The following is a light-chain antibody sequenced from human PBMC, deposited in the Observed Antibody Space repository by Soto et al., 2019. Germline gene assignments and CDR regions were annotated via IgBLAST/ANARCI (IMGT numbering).Light chain of an antibody. J-gene: IGKJ5*01. CDR3: QQYGNSPTIT. V-gene: IGKV3-20*01. CDR2: AAS. CDR1: QSVSSY. Sequence: EIVLTQSPATLSLSPGARATLSCRASQSVSSYLAWYQQKPGQAPRLLIYAASSRATGIPDRFSGSGSGTDFTLTVSRLEPEDFAVYYCQQYGNSPTITFGQGTRLEIK.